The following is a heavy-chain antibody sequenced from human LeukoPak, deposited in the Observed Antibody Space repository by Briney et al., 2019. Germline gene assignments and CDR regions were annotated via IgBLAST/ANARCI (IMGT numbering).Heavy chain of an antibody. V-gene: IGHV3-23*01. CDR1: GFTFSSYA. D-gene: IGHD1-26*01. Sequence: GGSLRLSCTASGFTFSSYAMSWVRQAPGKGLEWVSAISGSGNRTFYADSVKGWFTISRDNSKNTVYLQLNSLRAEDTAVYYCAKPRQLLPYDFEYWGQGTLVTVSS. J-gene: IGHJ4*02. CDR3: AKPRQLLPYDFEY. CDR2: ISGSGNRT.